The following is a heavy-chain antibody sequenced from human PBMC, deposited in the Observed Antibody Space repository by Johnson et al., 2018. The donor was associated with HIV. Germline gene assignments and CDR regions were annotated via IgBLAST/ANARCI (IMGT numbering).Heavy chain of an antibody. V-gene: IGHV3-7*01. CDR3: ARDSRISLIVVVSRGGFDI. D-gene: IGHD3-22*01. Sequence: DVQLVESGGCLVQPGGSLRLSCAASGFTVSSNYMTWVRQAPGKGLEWVANIKQDGSEKYYVDSVKVRFTISSDNAKNSLYLQMNSLRAEDTAVYYCARDSRISLIVVVSRGGFDIWGQGTMVTVSS. J-gene: IGHJ3*02. CDR1: GFTVSSNY. CDR2: IKQDGSEK.